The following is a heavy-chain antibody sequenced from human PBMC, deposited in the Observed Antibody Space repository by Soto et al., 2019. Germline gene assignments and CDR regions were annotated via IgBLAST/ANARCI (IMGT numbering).Heavy chain of an antibody. CDR1: GGSISSYY. D-gene: IGHD3-9*01. CDR3: ARDYDISTGLFDP. J-gene: IGHJ5*02. CDR2: IYYSGST. V-gene: IGHV4-59*01. Sequence: SETLSLTCTVSGGSISSYYWSWIRQPPGKGLEWIGYIYYSGSTNYNPSLKSRVTISVDTSKNQFSLKLSSVTAADTAVYYCARDYDISTGLFDPWGQGTLVTVSS.